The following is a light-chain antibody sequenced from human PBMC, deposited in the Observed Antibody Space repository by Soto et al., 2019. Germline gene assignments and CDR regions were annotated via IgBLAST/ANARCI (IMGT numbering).Light chain of an antibody. Sequence: EIVLTQSPCTLSLCPGERATLSFRASQSVLNNYLNWYQQKPGQAHSRLIFGASIRAAGITHRFSGSGSGTDFTPTISRLEPEDFAVYYCQQYGSSTTPFGQGTQWIS. CDR2: GAS. J-gene: IGKJ1*01. V-gene: IGKV3-20*01. CDR3: QQYGSSTTP. CDR1: QSVLNNY.